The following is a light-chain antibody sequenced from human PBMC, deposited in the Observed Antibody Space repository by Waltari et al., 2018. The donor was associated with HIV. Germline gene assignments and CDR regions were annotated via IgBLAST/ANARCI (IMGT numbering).Light chain of an antibody. CDR3: ATWDDTGDGPMV. CDR2: SSM. V-gene: IGLV1-44*01. Sequence: QSVLTQPPSASGTPGQRVTISCSGGASTIGPNPVQWSQLFPGTAPNLLIYSSMQVSSGVPDRLSASKSGTSASRTISGLQSEDEAHYFCATWDDTGDGPMVFGRGTKLTVL. CDR1: ASTIGPNP. J-gene: IGLJ2*01.